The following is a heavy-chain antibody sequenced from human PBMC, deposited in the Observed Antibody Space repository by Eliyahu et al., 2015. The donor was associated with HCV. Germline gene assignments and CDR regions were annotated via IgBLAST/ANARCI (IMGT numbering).Heavy chain of an antibody. Sequence: QVQLVQSGAEVKKPGASVKVSCKASGYTFTTSGISWVRQAPGQGLEWMGWISPYNGNTDYAQKLQGRVTMTTDTSTSTAYMELRSLRSDDTAVYYCARDKGARGSSYWFDPWGQGTLVIVSS. CDR3: ARDKGARGSSYWFDP. V-gene: IGHV1-18*04. CDR1: GYTFTTSG. D-gene: IGHD6-6*01. J-gene: IGHJ5*02. CDR2: ISPYNGNT.